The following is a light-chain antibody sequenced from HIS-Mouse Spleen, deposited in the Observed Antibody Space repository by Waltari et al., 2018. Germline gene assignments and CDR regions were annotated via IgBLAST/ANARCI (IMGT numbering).Light chain of an antibody. J-gene: IGKJ5*01. CDR1: QSVSSSY. Sequence: ETVLTQPPGTLSLSPGETATLSCRASQSVSSSYLAWYQQKPGQAPRLLIHGASSRATGIPDRFSGSGSGTDFTLTISRLEPEDFAVYYCQQYGSSPPITFGQGTRLEIK. CDR3: QQYGSSPPIT. CDR2: GAS. V-gene: IGKV3-20*01.